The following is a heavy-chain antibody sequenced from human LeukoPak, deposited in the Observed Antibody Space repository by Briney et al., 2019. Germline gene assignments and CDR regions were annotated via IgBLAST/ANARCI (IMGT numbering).Heavy chain of an antibody. Sequence: ATVKVSCKASGGTFSSYAISWVRQAPGQGLEWMGGIIPIFGTANYAQKFQGRVTITTDESTSTAYMELSSLRSEDTAVYYCARPAATAYGDFELWGQGTLVTVSS. V-gene: IGHV1-69*05. J-gene: IGHJ5*02. D-gene: IGHD2-2*01. CDR2: IIPIFGTA. CDR1: GGTFSSYA. CDR3: ARPAATAYGDFEL.